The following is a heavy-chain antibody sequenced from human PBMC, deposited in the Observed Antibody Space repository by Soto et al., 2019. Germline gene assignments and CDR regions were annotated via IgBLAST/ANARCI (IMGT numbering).Heavy chain of an antibody. Sequence: GGSMRLSCAASGFTFSSYAMSWVRPAPGKGLEWVSAISGSGGSTYYADSVKGRFTISRDNSKNTLYLQMNSLRAEDTAVYYCAKDLVAYGGYFDYWGQGTLVTVSS. D-gene: IGHD2-8*01. CDR1: GFTFSSYA. CDR2: ISGSGGST. CDR3: AKDLVAYGGYFDY. V-gene: IGHV3-23*01. J-gene: IGHJ4*02.